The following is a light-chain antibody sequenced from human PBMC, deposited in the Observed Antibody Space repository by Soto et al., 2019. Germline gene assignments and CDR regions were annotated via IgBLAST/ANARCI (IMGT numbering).Light chain of an antibody. J-gene: IGLJ2*01. CDR3: CSFAGSSTVV. CDR2: EGS. Sequence: QSVLTQPASVSGSPGQSITISCTGTSSDVGSYNLVSWYQQHPTKAPKLLIFEGSKRPSGVSNRFSGSKSGNTASLTISGLQAGDEADYYCCSFAGSSTVVFGGGTQLTVL. CDR1: SSDVGSYNL. V-gene: IGLV2-23*01.